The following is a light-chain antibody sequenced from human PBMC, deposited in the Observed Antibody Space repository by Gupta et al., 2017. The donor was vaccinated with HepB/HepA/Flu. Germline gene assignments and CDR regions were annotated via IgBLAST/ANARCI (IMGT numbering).Light chain of an antibody. CDR3: QQYNNYPLT. J-gene: IGKJ1*01. Sequence: DTQLTQSPSSVSASVGDRVIITCRASQDINNHLVWFQQKPGKAPKSLIYAASSLKSGVPSRFSGSASGTEFTLTISSLQPEDFGTYYCQQYNNYPLTFGQGTKVEIK. CDR1: QDINNH. CDR2: AAS. V-gene: IGKV1-16*01.